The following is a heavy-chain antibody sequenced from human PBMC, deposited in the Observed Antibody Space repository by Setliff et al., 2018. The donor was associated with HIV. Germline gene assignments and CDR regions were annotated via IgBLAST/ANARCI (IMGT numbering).Heavy chain of an antibody. D-gene: IGHD2-2*02. CDR2: IHSSGST. J-gene: IGHJ4*02. CDR1: GGSVNDFY. CDR3: ARQERYCTSADCYRYFNY. V-gene: IGHV4-4*09. Sequence: SETLSLTCTVSGGSVNDFYCNWIRQPPGKGPEWIGYIHSSGSTIYNPSLKSRITISLDTSKEQFSLELSSATAADTAVYYCARQERYCTSADCYRYFNYWGQGTLVTVSS.